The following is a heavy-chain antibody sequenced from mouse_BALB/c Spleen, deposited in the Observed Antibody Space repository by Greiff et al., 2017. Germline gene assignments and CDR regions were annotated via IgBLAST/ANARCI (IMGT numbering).Heavy chain of an antibody. V-gene: IGHV5-9-3*01. D-gene: IGHD3-1*01. CDR1: GFTFSSYA. Sequence: EVQLVESGGGLVKPGGSLKLSCAASGFTFSSYAMSWVRQTPEKRLEWVATISSGGSYTYYPDSVKGRFTISRDNAKNTLYLQMSSLRSEDTAMYYCARRSQLYYFDYWGQGTTLTVSA. CDR3: ARRSQLYYFDY. CDR2: ISSGGSYT. J-gene: IGHJ2*01.